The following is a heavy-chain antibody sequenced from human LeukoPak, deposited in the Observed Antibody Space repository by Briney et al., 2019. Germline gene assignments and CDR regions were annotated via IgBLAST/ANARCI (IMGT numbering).Heavy chain of an antibody. Sequence: GGSLRLSCAPSGFTFSSYGMHWVRQAPVKGLEWVAFIRFDGSNRYYADSVKGRCTISRDNSKKTVYLQMNSLRTEDTAVYYCAKDRWLQGYFDYWGQGTLVTVSS. J-gene: IGHJ4*02. CDR2: IRFDGSNR. CDR3: AKDRWLQGYFDY. CDR1: GFTFSSYG. V-gene: IGHV3-30*02. D-gene: IGHD5-24*01.